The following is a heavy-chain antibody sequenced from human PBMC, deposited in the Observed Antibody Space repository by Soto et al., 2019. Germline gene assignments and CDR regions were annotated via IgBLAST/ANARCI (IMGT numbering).Heavy chain of an antibody. V-gene: IGHV2-5*01. CDR3: AHLDSGEYDRLQRFDY. CDR1: GFSLSTSGVA. D-gene: IGHD4-17*01. CDR2: IYWNDYS. Sequence: QITLQESGPTLVKPTQTLTLTCIFSGFSLSTSGVAVGWIRQPPGKALEWLALIYWNDYSHYNPSLKSRLTITKDTSKNQMVLTMTNMDPVDTATYYCAHLDSGEYDRLQRFDYWGQGTLVTVSS. J-gene: IGHJ4*02.